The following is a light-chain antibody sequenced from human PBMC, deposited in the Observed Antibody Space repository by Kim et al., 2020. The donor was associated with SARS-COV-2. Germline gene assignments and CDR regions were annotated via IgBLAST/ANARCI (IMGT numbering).Light chain of an antibody. CDR1: QSVSRSH. CDR2: ATS. V-gene: IGKV3-20*01. Sequence: SPGESATLSCRASQSVSRSHLAWFQQKPGQAPRLLIYATSSRATGIPDRFSGSGSGTDFTLSISRLEPEDFAMYYCQQYGSSPRAFGGGTKVDIK. CDR3: QQYGSSPRA. J-gene: IGKJ4*01.